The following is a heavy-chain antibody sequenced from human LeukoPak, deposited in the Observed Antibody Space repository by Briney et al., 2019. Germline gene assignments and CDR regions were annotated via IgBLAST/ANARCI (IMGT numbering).Heavy chain of an antibody. Sequence: ASVKVSCKASGYTFSSYHIHWVRQAPGQGLEWMGRINPSFNPGVDVTSYAQKFQGRITMTRDISTNTVYMELSSLTSEDTAVYYCARSQGYSSGWQLYYYYGMDVWGQGTTVTVSS. CDR2: INPSFNPGVDVT. V-gene: IGHV1-46*01. CDR1: GYTFSSYH. D-gene: IGHD6-19*01. CDR3: ARSQGYSSGWQLYYYYGMDV. J-gene: IGHJ6*02.